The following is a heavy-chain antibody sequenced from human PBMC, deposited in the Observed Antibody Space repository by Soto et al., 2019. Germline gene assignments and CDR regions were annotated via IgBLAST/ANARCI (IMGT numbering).Heavy chain of an antibody. CDR2: ISFDGSKK. CDR3: ARGVFYYYGSSGYSPDY. D-gene: IGHD3-22*01. CDR1: GFTSSSYV. J-gene: IGHJ4*02. Sequence: QVQPVESGGGVVQPGRSLRLSCEGSGFTSSSYVMHWVRQAPGKGLEWVALISFDGSKKNYADSVKGRFTISRDNSKNMMYLQMNSLRPEDTAVYYCARGVFYYYGSSGYSPDYWGQGTLVTVSS. V-gene: IGHV3-30-3*01.